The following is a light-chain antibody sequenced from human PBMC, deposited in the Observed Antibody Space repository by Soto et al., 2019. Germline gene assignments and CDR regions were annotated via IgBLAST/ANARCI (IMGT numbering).Light chain of an antibody. CDR1: VGL. CDR3: CLYVGGRTYV. V-gene: IGLV2-23*01. Sequence: QSVLTQPASVSGSPGQSITISCTGTVGLVSWYQQHPGKVPKLIIYDDTKRPSGVSSRFSGSKSGNTASLTIFGLQTEDEADYYCCLYVGGRTYVFGTGTKGTVL. J-gene: IGLJ1*01. CDR2: DDT.